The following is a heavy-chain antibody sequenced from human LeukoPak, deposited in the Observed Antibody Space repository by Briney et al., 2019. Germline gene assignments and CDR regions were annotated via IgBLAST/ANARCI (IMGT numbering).Heavy chain of an antibody. J-gene: IGHJ4*02. Sequence: GRSLRLSCAASKFTFNNYAMHWVRQAPGKGLEWVSIISSDGSNKYYADFVKGRFAISRDNSNNTLYLQMNSLRAEDTGVYYCARPRGCGSSRCNNFDYWGQGTLVTVSS. D-gene: IGHD2-21*01. CDR2: ISSDGSNK. V-gene: IGHV3-30*09. CDR1: KFTFNNYA. CDR3: ARPRGCGSSRCNNFDY.